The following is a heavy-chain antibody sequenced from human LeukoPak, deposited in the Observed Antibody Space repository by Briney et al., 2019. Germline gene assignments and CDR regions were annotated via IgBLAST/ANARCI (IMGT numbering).Heavy chain of an antibody. CDR2: INHSGST. J-gene: IGHJ4*02. Sequence: SETLSLTCAVYGGSFSGYYWSWIRQPPGKGLEWIGEINHSGSTNYNPSLKSRVTISVDTPKNQFSLKLSSVTAADTAVYYFARARITMVQGREYFDYWGQGTLVTVSS. CDR1: GGSFSGYY. CDR3: ARARITMVQGREYFDY. V-gene: IGHV4-34*01. D-gene: IGHD3-10*01.